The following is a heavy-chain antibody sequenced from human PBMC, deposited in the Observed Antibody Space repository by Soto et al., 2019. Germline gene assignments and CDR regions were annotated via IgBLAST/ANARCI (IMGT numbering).Heavy chain of an antibody. Sequence: SETLSLTCTVSGGSMSDYYWSWLRQPPGKGLEWIGSVYYIGRTNYNPSLKGRVTMSLDTSKSQFSLKLGSVTTADTAVYYCASQYLGRSSSSSFDPWGQGTLVTVSS. V-gene: IGHV4-59*08. J-gene: IGHJ5*02. CDR1: GGSMSDYY. CDR3: ASQYLGRSSSSSFDP. D-gene: IGHD6-6*01. CDR2: VYYIGRT.